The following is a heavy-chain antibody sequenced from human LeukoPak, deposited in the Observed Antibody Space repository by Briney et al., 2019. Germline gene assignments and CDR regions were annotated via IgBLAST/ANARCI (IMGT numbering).Heavy chain of an antibody. D-gene: IGHD5-12*01. CDR1: GFTFSSYT. V-gene: IGHV3-23*01. J-gene: IGHJ4*02. CDR2: LSGSGGDA. CDR3: AKGTPAGYDY. Sequence: PGGSLRLSCAASGFTFSSYTMTWVRQAPGKGLEGVSALSGSGGDAYYADSLRGRFPLSRDNSKNTLYLQMYHPRAEDPALYYCAKGTPAGYDYWGQATLATVSS.